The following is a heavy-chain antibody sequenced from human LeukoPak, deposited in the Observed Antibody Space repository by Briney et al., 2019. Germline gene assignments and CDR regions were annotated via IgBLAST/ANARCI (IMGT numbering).Heavy chain of an antibody. CDR3: ARAMTPLDAFDI. V-gene: IGHV1-18*01. Sequence: ASVKVSCKASGYTFTSYGISWVRQAPGQGLEWMGWISAYNGNTNYAQKLQGRVTMTTDTSTSTACMELRSLSSDDTAVYYCARAMTPLDAFDIWGQGTMVTVSS. CDR1: GYTFTSYG. D-gene: IGHD3-22*01. J-gene: IGHJ3*02. CDR2: ISAYNGNT.